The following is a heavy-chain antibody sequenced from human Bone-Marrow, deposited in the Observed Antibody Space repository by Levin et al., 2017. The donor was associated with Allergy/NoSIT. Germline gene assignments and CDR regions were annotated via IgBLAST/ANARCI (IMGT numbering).Heavy chain of an antibody. CDR3: ATSRGYTGYDWAHYFDY. Sequence: MPSETLSLTCAVYGGSFSAYYWSWIRQPPGKGLEWIGEINHSGSTNYNPSLKSRVTVSVDTSKNQFSLKLTSVTAADTAVYYCATSRGYTGYDWAHYFDYWGQGTLVTVSS. V-gene: IGHV4-34*01. CDR1: GGSFSAYY. CDR2: INHSGST. D-gene: IGHD5-12*01. J-gene: IGHJ4*02.